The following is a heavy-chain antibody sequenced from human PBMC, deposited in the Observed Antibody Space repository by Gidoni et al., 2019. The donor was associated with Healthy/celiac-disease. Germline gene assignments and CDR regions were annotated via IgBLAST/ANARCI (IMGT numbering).Heavy chain of an antibody. Sequence: EVQLVESGGGLVQSGGSLSLSCAASGSPFRRYALNWVRQAPGTGLEWGSYISSSGSTIYYADSVKGRFTISRDNAKNSLYLQMNSLRAEDTAVYYCARVGPAEIAAASYKAFDIWGQGTMVTVSS. CDR2: ISSSGSTI. J-gene: IGHJ3*02. CDR1: GSPFRRYA. V-gene: IGHV3-48*03. D-gene: IGHD6-13*01. CDR3: ARVGPAEIAAASYKAFDI.